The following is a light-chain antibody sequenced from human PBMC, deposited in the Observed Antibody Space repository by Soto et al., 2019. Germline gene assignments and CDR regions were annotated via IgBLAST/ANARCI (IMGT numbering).Light chain of an antibody. CDR1: QSVNSN. Sequence: EIVTTQSPATLSVSPGERATLSCRASQSVNSNLAWYQQKRGQAPRLLIYDASTRATGIPARFSGSGSGTDFTLTISSLEPEDSAVYFCQQYNNWPYSFGQGTRLEIK. CDR2: DAS. J-gene: IGKJ5*01. V-gene: IGKV3-15*01. CDR3: QQYNNWPYS.